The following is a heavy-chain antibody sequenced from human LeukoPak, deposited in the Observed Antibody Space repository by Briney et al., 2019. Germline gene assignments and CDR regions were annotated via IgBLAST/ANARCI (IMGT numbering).Heavy chain of an antibody. Sequence: GGSLRLSCTASGFTFSTYGMHWVRQAPGKGLEWVTLISYDGSTKYYSDSVKGRFTISRDNAKNSLYLQMNSLRAEDTAVYYCARVEYYDSSYFDYWGQGTLVTVSS. V-gene: IGHV3-30*03. J-gene: IGHJ4*02. CDR2: ISYDGSTK. CDR3: ARVEYYDSSYFDY. CDR1: GFTFSTYG. D-gene: IGHD3-22*01.